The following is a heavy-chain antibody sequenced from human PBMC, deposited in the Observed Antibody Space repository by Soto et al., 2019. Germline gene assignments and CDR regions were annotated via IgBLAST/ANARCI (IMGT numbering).Heavy chain of an antibody. CDR2: ITGGGDNT. V-gene: IGHV3-23*01. J-gene: IGHJ4*02. D-gene: IGHD3-9*01. Sequence: EVQLLESGGDLVQPGGTLRLSCAASGFTFTSYAMSWIPQAPGKGLEWVSAITGGGDNTYYADSVKGRFTISRDNSKNTLYLQMNSLRAEDTAFYYCTQDGGSRDWLTVNWGQGTLVTVSS. CDR1: GFTFTSYA. CDR3: TQDGGSRDWLTVN.